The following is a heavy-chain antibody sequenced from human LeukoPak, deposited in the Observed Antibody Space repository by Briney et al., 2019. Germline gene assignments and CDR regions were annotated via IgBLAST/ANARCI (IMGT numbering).Heavy chain of an antibody. J-gene: IGHJ3*02. V-gene: IGHV3-30*18. Sequence: HPGRSLRLSCAASGFTFSSYRMHWVRQAPGKGLEWVAVISYDGSNKYYADSVKGRFTISRDNSKNTLYLQMNSLRAEDTAVYYCAKDLRVWGSYRPDAFDIWGKGTMVTVSS. D-gene: IGHD3-16*02. CDR1: GFTFSSYR. CDR3: AKDLRVWGSYRPDAFDI. CDR2: ISYDGSNK.